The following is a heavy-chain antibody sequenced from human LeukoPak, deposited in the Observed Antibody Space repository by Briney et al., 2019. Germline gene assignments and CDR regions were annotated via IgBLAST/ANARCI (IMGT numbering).Heavy chain of an antibody. CDR1: GVSISGSDW. CDR3: ARSGGNSDVDY. CDR2: IYHSGST. D-gene: IGHD4-23*01. Sequence: SETLSLTCAVSGVSISGSDWWTWVRQPPGKGLEWIGEIYHSGSTNYNQSLKSRVTISVDKSKKQFSLNLRSVTAADTAVYYCARSGGNSDVDYWGQGTLVTVSS. J-gene: IGHJ4*02. V-gene: IGHV4-4*02.